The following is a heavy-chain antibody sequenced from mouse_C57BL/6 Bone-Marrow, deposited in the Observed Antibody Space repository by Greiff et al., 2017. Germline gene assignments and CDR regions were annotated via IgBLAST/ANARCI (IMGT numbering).Heavy chain of an antibody. J-gene: IGHJ2*01. CDR3: TGADYYGGSYRYFCY. CDR1: GYTFTSYW. D-gene: IGHD1-1*01. CDR2: IYPGNSDT. V-gene: IGHV1-5*01. Sequence: VQLQQSGTVLARPGASVKMSCKTSGYTFTSYWMHWVKQRPGQGLEWIGAIYPGNSDTSYNQKFKGKAKLTAVTSASTAYMELSSLTNEDSAVYYCTGADYYGGSYRYFCYWGRGNALTVSA.